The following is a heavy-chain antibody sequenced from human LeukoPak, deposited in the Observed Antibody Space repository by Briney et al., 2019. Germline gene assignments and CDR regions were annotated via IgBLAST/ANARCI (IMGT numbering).Heavy chain of an antibody. D-gene: IGHD2-2*01. Sequence: SQTLSLTCTVSGDFIIGAPYYWSWVRQHPGKGLEWIAYTYYSGNTYYNPSHKSRVNLSVDTSNNQFSLNLTSVTAADTAVYYCARVVGSTSWFDSWGQGTRVTVSS. V-gene: IGHV4-31*03. CDR3: ARVVGSTSWFDS. J-gene: IGHJ5*01. CDR1: GDFIIGAPYY. CDR2: TYYSGNT.